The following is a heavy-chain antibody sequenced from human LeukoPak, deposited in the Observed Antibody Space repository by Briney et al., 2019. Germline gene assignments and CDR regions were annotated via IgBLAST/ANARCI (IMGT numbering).Heavy chain of an antibody. D-gene: IGHD2-2*02. CDR3: ARAENIVVVPAAIFDP. CDR1: GYTFTGYY. J-gene: IGHJ5*02. V-gene: IGHV1-2*02. CDR2: INPSSGGT. Sequence: GASVKVSCKASGYTFTGYYMHWVRQAPGQGLEWMGWINPSSGGTNYAQKFQGRVTMTRDTSISTAYMELSRLRSDDTAVYYCARAENIVVVPAAIFDPWGQGTLVTVSS.